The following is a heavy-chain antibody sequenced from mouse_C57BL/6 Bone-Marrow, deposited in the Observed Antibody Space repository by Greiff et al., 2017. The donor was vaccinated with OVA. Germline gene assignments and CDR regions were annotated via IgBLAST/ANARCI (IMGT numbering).Heavy chain of an antibody. Sequence: VQRVESGPGLVQPSQSLSIPCTVSGFSLTSYGVHWVRQSPGKGLEWLGVIWSGGSTDYNAAFISRLSISKDNSKSQVFFKMNSLQADDTAIYYCASLYGSSLYWYFDVWGTGTTVTVSS. J-gene: IGHJ1*03. D-gene: IGHD1-1*01. V-gene: IGHV2-2*01. CDR1: GFSLTSYG. CDR2: IWSGGST. CDR3: ASLYGSSLYWYFDV.